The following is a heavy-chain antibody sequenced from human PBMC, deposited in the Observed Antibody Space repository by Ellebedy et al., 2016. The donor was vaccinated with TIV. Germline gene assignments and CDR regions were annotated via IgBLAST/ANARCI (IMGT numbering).Heavy chain of an antibody. CDR1: GGSISSSNW. CDR3: ACVGPGITMVRGSVDY. J-gene: IGHJ4*02. D-gene: IGHD3-10*01. CDR2: IYHSGST. Sequence: SETLSLTXAVSGGSISSSNWWSWVRQPPGKGLEWIGEIYHSGSTNYNPSLKSRVTISVDKSKNQFSLKLSSVTAADTAVYYCACVGPGITMVRGSVDYWGQGTLVTVSS. V-gene: IGHV4-4*02.